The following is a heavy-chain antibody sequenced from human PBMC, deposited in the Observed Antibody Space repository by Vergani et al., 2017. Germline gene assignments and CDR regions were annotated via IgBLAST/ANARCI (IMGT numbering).Heavy chain of an antibody. CDR1: GYSFNSYW. V-gene: IGHV5-51*01. J-gene: IGHJ4*02. CDR3: ARHKGATRDFDY. CDR2: IYPGDSET. Sequence: EVQLVQSGAEVKKPGESLKISCKGSGYSFNSYWIGWVRQMPGKGLEWMGIIYPGDSETRYSPSFQSQVTIPADMSISTAYLQWRSLKASDTAMYYCARHKGATRDFDYWGQGTLVTVSS. D-gene: IGHD1-26*01.